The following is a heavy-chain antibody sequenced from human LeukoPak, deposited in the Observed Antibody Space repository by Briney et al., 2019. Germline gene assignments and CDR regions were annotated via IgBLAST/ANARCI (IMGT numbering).Heavy chain of an antibody. J-gene: IGHJ4*02. D-gene: IGHD4-17*01. CDR2: INPNSGVT. CDR3: ARDFGRAYGDKFDY. Sequence: GASVKVSCEASGYTFTGYYMHWVRQAPGQGLEWMGWINPNSGVTDYAQKFQGRVTMTRDTSISTAYMEVSSLRSDDTAVYYCARDFGRAYGDKFDYWGQGTLVTVSS. V-gene: IGHV1-2*02. CDR1: GYTFTGYY.